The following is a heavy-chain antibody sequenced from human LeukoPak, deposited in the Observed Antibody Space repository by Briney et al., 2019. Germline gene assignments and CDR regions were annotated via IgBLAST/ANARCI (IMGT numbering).Heavy chain of an antibody. V-gene: IGHV6-1*01. D-gene: IGHD4-23*01. CDR2: TYYRSKWYN. J-gene: IGHJ6*02. Sequence: SQTLSLTCAISGDSVSSNSDAWNWIRQSPSRGLEWLGRTYYRSKWYNDYAVSVKSRITINPDTSKNQLSRQLNSVTPEDTAVYYCARERGIAGGNSGLDVWGQGTAVTVSS. CDR1: GDSVSSNSDA. CDR3: ARERGIAGGNSGLDV.